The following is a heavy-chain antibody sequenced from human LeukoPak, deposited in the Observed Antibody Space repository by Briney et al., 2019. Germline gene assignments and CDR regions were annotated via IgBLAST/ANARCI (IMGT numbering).Heavy chain of an antibody. CDR2: INPSGGST. D-gene: IGHD5-12*01. Sequence: ASVKVSCKASGYTFTSYYMHWVRQAPGQGLEWMGIINPSGGSTSYAQKFQGRVTMTRDTSTSTVYMELSSLRSEDTAVYYCARDPSSLEWLGYYFDYWGQGTLVTVSS. CDR1: GYTFTSYY. CDR3: ARDPSSLEWLGYYFDY. J-gene: IGHJ4*02. V-gene: IGHV1-46*01.